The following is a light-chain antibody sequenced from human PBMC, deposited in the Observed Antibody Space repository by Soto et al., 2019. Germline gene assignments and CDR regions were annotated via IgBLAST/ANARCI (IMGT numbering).Light chain of an antibody. CDR1: QTISNS. V-gene: IGKV3-15*01. Sequence: EIVMTQSPATLSVSPGERATLSCSASQTISNSLAWYQQKPGQAPRLLIYGASTRATGIPARFSGSGSGTEFTLTISSLQSEDFADYYCQQYNDWSPFTFGPGTKVDIK. J-gene: IGKJ3*01. CDR2: GAS. CDR3: QQYNDWSPFT.